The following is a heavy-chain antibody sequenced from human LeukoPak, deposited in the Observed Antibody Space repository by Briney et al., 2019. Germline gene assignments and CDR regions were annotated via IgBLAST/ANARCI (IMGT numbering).Heavy chain of an antibody. V-gene: IGHV3-23*01. CDR3: AKGHGAYQTPYYDFWSGYFRGKYYFDY. D-gene: IGHD3-3*01. CDR2: ISGSGGST. Sequence: GGSLRLSCAASGFTFSSYAMSWVRQAPGKGLEWVSAISGSGGSTYYADSVKGRFTISRDNSKNTLHLQMNSLRAEDTAVYYCAKGHGAYQTPYYDFWSGYFRGKYYFDYWGQGTLVTVSS. J-gene: IGHJ4*02. CDR1: GFTFSSYA.